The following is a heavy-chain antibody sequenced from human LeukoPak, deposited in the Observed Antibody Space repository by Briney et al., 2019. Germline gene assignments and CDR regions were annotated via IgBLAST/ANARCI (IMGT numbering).Heavy chain of an antibody. D-gene: IGHD6-19*01. CDR3: AKGGSGWYKYYYYMDV. J-gene: IGHJ6*03. Sequence: SGGSLRLSCAASGFTFSSYWMSWVRQAPGKGLEWVANIKQDGSEKYYVDSVKGRFTISRDNSKNTLYLQMNSLRAEDTAVYYCAKGGSGWYKYYYYMDVWDKGTTVTISS. CDR1: GFTFSSYW. CDR2: IKQDGSEK. V-gene: IGHV3-7*01.